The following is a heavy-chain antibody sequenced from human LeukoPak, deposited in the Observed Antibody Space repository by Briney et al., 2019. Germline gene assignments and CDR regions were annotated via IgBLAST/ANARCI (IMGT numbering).Heavy chain of an antibody. CDR3: ARVYYDSRNWFDP. Sequence: SETLSLTCAVYGGSLSGNYWTWIRQPPGKGLEWIGKINYSGSTTYNPSLKSRVTISVDTSKNQFSLKLSSVTAADTAVYYCARVYYDSRNWFDPWGQGTLVTVSS. D-gene: IGHD3-22*01. V-gene: IGHV4-34*01. CDR1: GGSLSGNY. J-gene: IGHJ5*02. CDR2: INYSGST.